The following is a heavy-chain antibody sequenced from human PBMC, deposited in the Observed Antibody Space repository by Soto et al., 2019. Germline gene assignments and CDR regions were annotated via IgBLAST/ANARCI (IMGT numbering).Heavy chain of an antibody. Sequence: GGSLRLSCAASGFTFSSYGMHWVRQAPGKGLEWVAVIWYDGSNKYYADSVKGRFTISRDNSKNTLYLQMNSLRAEDTAVYYYAKDYTKIRFLGRYPYYWGQGTLVTVSS. J-gene: IGHJ4*02. CDR3: AKDYTKIRFLGRYPYY. D-gene: IGHD3-3*01. CDR1: GFTFSSYG. CDR2: IWYDGSNK. V-gene: IGHV3-33*06.